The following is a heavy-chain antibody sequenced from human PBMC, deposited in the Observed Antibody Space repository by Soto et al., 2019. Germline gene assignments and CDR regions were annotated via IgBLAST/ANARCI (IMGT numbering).Heavy chain of an antibody. CDR3: AKAYFVWSSEQPYYFDY. CDR1: GFTFSNYA. Sequence: VQLLDSGGGLVQPGGSLRLSCAASGFTFSNYAMTWVRQGPGKGLEWVSGISGSGGRSYYADSVKGRFTISRDNSKSTLYLQMNRLRAEDTAVYYCAKAYFVWSSEQPYYFDYWGQGTLVTVSS. CDR2: ISGSGGRS. V-gene: IGHV3-23*01. D-gene: IGHD3-16*01. J-gene: IGHJ4*02.